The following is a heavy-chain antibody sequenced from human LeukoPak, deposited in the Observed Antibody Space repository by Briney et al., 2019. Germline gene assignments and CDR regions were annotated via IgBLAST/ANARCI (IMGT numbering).Heavy chain of an antibody. Sequence: GGSLRLSCAASGFTFTSYAMNWVRQAPGQGLEWMGWINTNTGNPTYAQGFTGRFVFSLDTSVSTAYLQISSLKAEDTAVYYCARDRAARLDYWGQGTLVTVSS. CDR1: GFTFTSYA. J-gene: IGHJ4*02. V-gene: IGHV7-4-1*02. CDR2: INTNTGNP. CDR3: ARDRAARLDY. D-gene: IGHD6-6*01.